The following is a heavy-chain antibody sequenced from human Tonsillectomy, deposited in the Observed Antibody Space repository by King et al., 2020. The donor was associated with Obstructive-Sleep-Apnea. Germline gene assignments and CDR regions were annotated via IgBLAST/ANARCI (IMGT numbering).Heavy chain of an antibody. CDR2: LYYSGST. J-gene: IGHJ3*02. D-gene: IGHD4-11*01. CDR1: GVSIRSYF. Sequence: VQLQESGPGLVKPSETLSLTCTVSGVSIRSYFWSWIRQPPGKRLEWIGYLYYSGSTNYNPSLKSRVTISVDTSKNQFSLKLVSVTAADTAMDFCASRLPPGAFDIWGRGTMVTVSS. CDR3: ASRLPPGAFDI. V-gene: IGHV4-59*01.